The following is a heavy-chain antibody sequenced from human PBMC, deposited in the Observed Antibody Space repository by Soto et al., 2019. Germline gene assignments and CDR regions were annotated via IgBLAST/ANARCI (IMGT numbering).Heavy chain of an antibody. CDR3: AKGSYPGTYSDFDY. CDR2: ISYDGSDK. Sequence: QVQLVESGGGVVQPGRSLRLSCAASGFAFSSYAMHWVRQAPGKGREWVGIISYDGSDKSYADPVKGRFTISRDISRNTLYLQMNSLRPEDTAVYYCAKGSYPGTYSDFDYWGQGTLVTVSS. J-gene: IGHJ4*02. CDR1: GFAFSSYA. V-gene: IGHV3-30*18. D-gene: IGHD2-15*01.